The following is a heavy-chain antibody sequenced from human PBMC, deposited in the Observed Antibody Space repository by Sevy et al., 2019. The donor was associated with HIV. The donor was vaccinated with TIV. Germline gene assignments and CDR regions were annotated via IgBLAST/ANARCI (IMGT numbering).Heavy chain of an antibody. CDR3: ARGLFSGRVSSGWYRLDY. Sequence: SETLSLTCAVYGGSFSGYYWSWIRQPPGKGLEWIGEINHSGSTNYNPSLKSRVTISVDTSKNQFSLKLSSVTAADTAVHYCARGLFSGRVSSGWYRLDYWGQGTLVTVSS. J-gene: IGHJ4*02. CDR1: GGSFSGYY. V-gene: IGHV4-34*01. CDR2: INHSGST. D-gene: IGHD6-19*01.